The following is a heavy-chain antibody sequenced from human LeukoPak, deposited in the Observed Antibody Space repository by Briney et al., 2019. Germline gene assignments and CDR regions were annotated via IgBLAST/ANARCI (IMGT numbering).Heavy chain of an antibody. CDR3: AKDQALIHTAFDY. CDR1: GFTFDVYA. D-gene: IGHD3-16*01. Sequence: GGSLRLSCAASGFTFDVYAMHWVRQAPGKGLEWVAGISWNSGSRHYADSVKGRFTISRDTAKSSLYLQMNSLRGDDSALYYCAKDQALIHTAFDYWGQGTLVTVSS. J-gene: IGHJ4*02. CDR2: ISWNSGSR. V-gene: IGHV3-9*01.